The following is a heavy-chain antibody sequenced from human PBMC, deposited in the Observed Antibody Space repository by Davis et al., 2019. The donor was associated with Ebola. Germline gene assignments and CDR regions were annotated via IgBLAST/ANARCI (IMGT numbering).Heavy chain of an antibody. J-gene: IGHJ4*02. CDR3: AKDRTYYPDY. CDR2: ISYDGSNK. D-gene: IGHD3-10*01. CDR1: GFTFSSYA. Sequence: PGGSLRLSCAASGFTFSSYAMHWVRQAPGKGLEWVAVISYDGSNKYYADSVKGRFTISRDNSKNTLYLQMNSLRAEDTAVYYCAKDRTYYPDYWGQGTLVTVSS. V-gene: IGHV3-30-3*01.